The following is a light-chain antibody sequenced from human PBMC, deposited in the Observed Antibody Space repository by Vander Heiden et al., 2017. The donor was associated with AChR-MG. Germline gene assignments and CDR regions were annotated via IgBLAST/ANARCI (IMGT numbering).Light chain of an antibody. CDR1: QGISNY. Sequence: DIQMTQSPSPLSASIGDRVTITCRANQGISNYLAWFQQKPGKAPKSLIYAASSLRSGVPSRFSGSGSGTDFTLTSSSLQPEDFATYYCQQYNYYPITFGQGTRLEIK. CDR3: QQYNYYPIT. CDR2: AAS. V-gene: IGKV1-16*01. J-gene: IGKJ5*01.